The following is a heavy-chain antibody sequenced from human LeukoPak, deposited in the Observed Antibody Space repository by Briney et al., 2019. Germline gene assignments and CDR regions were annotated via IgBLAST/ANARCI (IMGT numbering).Heavy chain of an antibody. CDR1: GFTFSSYG. CDR3: AKDLQLLVKGNFDY. V-gene: IGHV3-30*02. Sequence: GSLRLSCAASGFTFSSYGMHWVRQAPGKGLEGVAFIRYDGSNKYYADSVKGRFTISRDNSKNTLYLQMNSLRAEDTAVYYCAKDLQLLVKGNFDYWGQGTLVTVSS. D-gene: IGHD2-2*01. J-gene: IGHJ4*02. CDR2: IRYDGSNK.